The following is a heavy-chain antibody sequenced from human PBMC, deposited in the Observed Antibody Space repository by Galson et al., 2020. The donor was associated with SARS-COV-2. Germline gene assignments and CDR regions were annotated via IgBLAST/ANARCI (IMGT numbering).Heavy chain of an antibody. J-gene: IGHJ5*02. CDR3: ATGAGYCSSTSCYFGWFDP. V-gene: IGHV1-24*01. CDR2: FDPEDGET. CDR1: GYTLTELS. Sequence: ASVKVSCKVSGYTLTELSMHWVRQAPGKGLEWMGGFDPEDGETIYAQKFQGRVTMTEDTSTDTAYMELSSLRSEDTAVYYCATGAGYCSSTSCYFGWFDPWGQGTLVTVSS. D-gene: IGHD2-2*01.